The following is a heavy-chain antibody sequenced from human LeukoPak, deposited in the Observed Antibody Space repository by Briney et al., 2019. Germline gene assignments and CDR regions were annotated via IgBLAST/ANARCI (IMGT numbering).Heavy chain of an antibody. CDR2: IYYSGST. V-gene: IGHV4-39*01. CDR3: ARHGRYGSGSYAHFDY. Sequence: KPSETLSLTCTVSGGSISSSSYYWGWIRQPPGKGLEWIGSIYYSGSTYYNPSLKSRVTISVDTSKNQFSLKLSSVTAADTAVYYCARHGRYGSGSYAHFDYWGQGTLVTVSS. CDR1: GGSISSSSYY. J-gene: IGHJ4*02. D-gene: IGHD3-10*01.